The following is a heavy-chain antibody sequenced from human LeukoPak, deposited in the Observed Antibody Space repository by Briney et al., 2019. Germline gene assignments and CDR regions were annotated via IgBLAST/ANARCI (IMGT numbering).Heavy chain of an antibody. CDR2: ISYDGSNK. Sequence: GGSLRLSCAASGFTFSSYGMHWVRQAPGKGLEWVAVISYDGSNKYYADSVKGRFTISRDSSKNTLYLQMNSLRAEDTAIYYCARVIRAAPGKGYFDYWGQGTLVTVSS. D-gene: IGHD6-13*01. J-gene: IGHJ4*02. CDR1: GFTFSSYG. CDR3: ARVIRAAPGKGYFDY. V-gene: IGHV3-30*03.